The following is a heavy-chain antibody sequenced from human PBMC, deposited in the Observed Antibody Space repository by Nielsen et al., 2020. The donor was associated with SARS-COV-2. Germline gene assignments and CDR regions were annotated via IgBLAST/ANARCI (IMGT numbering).Heavy chain of an antibody. D-gene: IGHD3-22*01. CDR1: GFTFDDYA. CDR2: ISGDGGST. J-gene: IGHJ4*02. Sequence: GESLKISCAASGFTFDDYAMHWVRQAPGKGLEWVSLISGDGGSTYYADSVKGRFTISRDNSKNTLYLQMSSLRAEDTAVYYCARGLDSSGYYRGYWGQGTLVTVSS. V-gene: IGHV3-43*02. CDR3: ARGLDSSGYYRGY.